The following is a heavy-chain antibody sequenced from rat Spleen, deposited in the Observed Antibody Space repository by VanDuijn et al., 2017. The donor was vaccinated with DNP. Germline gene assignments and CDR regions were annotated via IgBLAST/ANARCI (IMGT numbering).Heavy chain of an antibody. CDR2: ISSGGGT. Sequence: QVQLKESGPGLVQPSQTLSLTCIVSGFSLTNYGLSWVRQSPGKGLAWIALISSGGGTYLNSALKSRLSISRDTSKSQVFLTVNSLQTEDTGIYYCNRNDFGQPGVSWGQGVMVTVSS. CDR1: GFSLTNYG. J-gene: IGHJ2*01. CDR3: NRNDFGQPGVS. V-gene: IGHV2S8*01. D-gene: IGHD4-4*01.